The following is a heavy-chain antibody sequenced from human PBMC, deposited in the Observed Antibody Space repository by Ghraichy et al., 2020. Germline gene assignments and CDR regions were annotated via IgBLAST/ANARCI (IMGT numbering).Heavy chain of an antibody. D-gene: IGHD2-15*01. Sequence: LSLTCAVSGLTFSGYTMKWVRQAPGKGLEWISFISNGDGTIYYADSVKGRFTISRDNAKNSLYLQMNSQRDEDTAVYYCATGGGTFWGQGTLVTVSS. V-gene: IGHV3-48*02. J-gene: IGHJ4*02. CDR1: GLTFSGYT. CDR3: ATGGGTF. CDR2: ISNGDGTI.